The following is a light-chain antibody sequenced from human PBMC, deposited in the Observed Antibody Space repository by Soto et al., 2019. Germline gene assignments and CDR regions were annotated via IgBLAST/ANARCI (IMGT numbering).Light chain of an antibody. CDR1: SSDVVGYNY. CDR3: SSYTSNSTLSYV. V-gene: IGLV2-14*01. Sequence: QSALTQPASVSGSPGRSITISCTGTSSDVVGYNYVSWYQQHPGKAPKLMIYDVSNRPSGVSNRFSGSKSVNTASLTISGLQAEDEADYYCSSYTSNSTLSYVFGTGTEVTVL. J-gene: IGLJ1*01. CDR2: DVS.